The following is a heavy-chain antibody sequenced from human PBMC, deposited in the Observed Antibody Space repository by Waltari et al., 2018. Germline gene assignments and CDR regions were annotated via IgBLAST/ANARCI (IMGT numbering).Heavy chain of an antibody. CDR1: GGSISSSS. Sequence: QLQLQESGPGLVKPSETLSLTCTVSGGSISSSSYYWGWIRQPPGKGLEWMGGIIPILGKANYAQKFQGRVTITTDESTTTAYMDLGSLRSEDTAVYYCARGYSGYDPWYSSSWYDYWGQGTLVTVSS. CDR3: ARGYSGYDPWYSSSWYDY. J-gene: IGHJ4*02. CDR2: IIPILGKA. D-gene: IGHD6-13*01. V-gene: IGHV1-69*01.